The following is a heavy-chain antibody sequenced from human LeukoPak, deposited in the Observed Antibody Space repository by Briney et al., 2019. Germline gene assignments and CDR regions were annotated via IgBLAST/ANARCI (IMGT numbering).Heavy chain of an antibody. Sequence: ASVKVSCKASGYTVTDYYMHWVRQAPGQGLEWMGWINPNSGGTNYAQNFQGRVTMTRDTSISTAYMELSRLRSDDTAVYYCARADMSSDYTPNDYWGQGTLVTVSS. CDR3: ARADMSSDYTPNDY. J-gene: IGHJ4*02. V-gene: IGHV1-2*02. D-gene: IGHD3-3*01. CDR1: GYTVTDYY. CDR2: INPNSGGT.